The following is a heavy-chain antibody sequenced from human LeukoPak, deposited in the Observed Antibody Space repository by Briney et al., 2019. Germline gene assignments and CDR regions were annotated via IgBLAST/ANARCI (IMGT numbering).Heavy chain of an antibody. D-gene: IGHD3-10*01. CDR2: IIPIFGTA. CDR3: ARGPAWFGESLCWFDP. V-gene: IGHV1-69*13. CDR1: GGTFSSCA. J-gene: IGHJ5*02. Sequence: SVKVSCKASGGTFSSCAISWVRQAPGQGLEWMGGIIPIFGTANYAQKFQGRVTITADESTSTAYMELSSLRSEDTAVYYCARGPAWFGESLCWFDPWGQGTLVTVSS.